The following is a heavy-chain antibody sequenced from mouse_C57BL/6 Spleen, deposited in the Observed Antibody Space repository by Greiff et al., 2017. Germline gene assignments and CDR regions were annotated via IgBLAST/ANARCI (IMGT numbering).Heavy chain of an antibody. J-gene: IGHJ4*01. D-gene: IGHD3-2*02. CDR2: IDPENGDT. V-gene: IGHV14-4*01. Sequence: EVKLHESGAELVRPGASVKLSCTASGFNIKDDYMHWVKQKPEQGLEWIGWIDPENGDTEYASKFQGKATITADTSSNTAYLQLSSLSSEDTAVDYCTTSTAQATFAMDYWGQGTSVTVSS. CDR1: GFNIKDDY. CDR3: TTSTAQATFAMDY.